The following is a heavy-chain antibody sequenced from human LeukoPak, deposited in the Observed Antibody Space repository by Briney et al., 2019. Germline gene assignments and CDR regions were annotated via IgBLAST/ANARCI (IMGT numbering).Heavy chain of an antibody. V-gene: IGHV4-34*01. CDR3: ARGRSGIRYFDWLLRYFDY. CDR2: INHSGST. J-gene: IGHJ4*02. CDR1: GGSFSGYY. D-gene: IGHD3-9*01. Sequence: KTSETLSLTCAVYGGSFSGYYWSWIREPPGKGLEWMEEINHSGSTNYNPSLKSRVTISVDTSKNQFSLKLSSVTAADTAVYYCARGRSGIRYFDWLLRYFDYWGQGTLVTVSS.